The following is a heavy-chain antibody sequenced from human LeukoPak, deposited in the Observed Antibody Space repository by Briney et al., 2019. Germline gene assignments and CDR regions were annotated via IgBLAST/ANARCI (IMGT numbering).Heavy chain of an antibody. Sequence: PSEPLSLTCTVSGGSISSYYWSWIRKPPGKGLEWIGYIYYSGSTNYNPSLKSRVTISVDTSKNQFSLKLSSVTAADTAVYYCARLGYGGSYYFDYWGQGTLVTVSS. CDR1: GGSISSYY. J-gene: IGHJ4*02. D-gene: IGHD4-23*01. CDR3: ARLGYGGSYYFDY. CDR2: IYYSGST. V-gene: IGHV4-59*01.